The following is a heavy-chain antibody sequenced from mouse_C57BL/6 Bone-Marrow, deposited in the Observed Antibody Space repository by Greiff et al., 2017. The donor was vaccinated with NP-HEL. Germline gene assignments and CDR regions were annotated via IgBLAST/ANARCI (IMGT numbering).Heavy chain of an antibody. Sequence: VQVVESGPELVKPGASVKISCKASGYAFSSSWMNWVKQRPGKGLEWIGRIYPGDGDTNYNGKFKGKATLTADKSSSTAYMQLSSLTSEDSAVYFCARSGPDYWGQGTTLTVSS. V-gene: IGHV1-82*01. D-gene: IGHD3-1*01. CDR3: ARSGPDY. CDR1: GYAFSSSW. J-gene: IGHJ2*01. CDR2: IYPGDGDT.